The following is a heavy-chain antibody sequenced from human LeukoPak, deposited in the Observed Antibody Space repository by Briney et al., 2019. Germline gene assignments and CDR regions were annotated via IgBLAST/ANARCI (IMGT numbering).Heavy chain of an antibody. CDR2: ISYDGSNK. D-gene: IGHD1-26*01. Sequence: QPGRSLRLSCAASGFTFSSYAMHWVRQAPGKGLEWVAVISYDGSNKYYADSVKGRFTISRDNSKNTLYLQMNSLRAEDTAVYYCAKDHSGSWDYWGQGTLVTVSS. CDR3: AKDHSGSWDY. V-gene: IGHV3-30*04. J-gene: IGHJ4*02. CDR1: GFTFSSYA.